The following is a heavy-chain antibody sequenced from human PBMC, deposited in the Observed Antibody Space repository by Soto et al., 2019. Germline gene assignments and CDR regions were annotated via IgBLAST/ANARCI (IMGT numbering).Heavy chain of an antibody. Sequence: KGLDRLAVITYDGRNKDYADSVKGRFTISRDNFKNALYLQMNSLSAEDTALYYCAKDPVFFFQAEDGIRDTVPVSAFLLNRSSDL. CDR3: AKDPVFFFQAEDGIRDTVPVSAFLLNRSSDL. D-gene: IGHD2-15*01. CDR2: ITYDGRNK. V-gene: IGHV3-30*18. J-gene: IGHJ2*01.